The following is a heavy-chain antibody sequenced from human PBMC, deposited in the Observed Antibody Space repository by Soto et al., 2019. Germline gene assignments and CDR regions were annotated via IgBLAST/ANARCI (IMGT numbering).Heavy chain of an antibody. D-gene: IGHD3-10*01. V-gene: IGHV4-59*01. Sequence: SETLSLTCTVSGGSISSYYLSWIRQPPGKGLEWIGYIYYSGSTNYNPSLKSRVTISVDTSKNQFSLKLSSVTAADTAVYYCARLLFHYYGSGSYYPNYFDYWGQGTLVTVSS. J-gene: IGHJ4*02. CDR2: IYYSGST. CDR1: GGSISSYY. CDR3: ARLLFHYYGSGSYYPNYFDY.